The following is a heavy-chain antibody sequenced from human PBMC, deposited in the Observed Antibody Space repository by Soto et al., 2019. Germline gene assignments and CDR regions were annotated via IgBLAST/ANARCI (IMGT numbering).Heavy chain of an antibody. CDR1: GYTFTSYA. CDR3: ARVSVIVNWFDP. CDR2: VNAGNGNT. J-gene: IGHJ5*02. Sequence: ASVKVSCKASGYTFTSYAMHWVRQAPGQRLEWMGWVNAGNGNTKYSQKFQGRVTITRDTSASTAYMELSSLRSEDTAVYYCARVSVIVNWFDPWGQGTLVTVSS. D-gene: IGHD2-15*01. V-gene: IGHV1-3*01.